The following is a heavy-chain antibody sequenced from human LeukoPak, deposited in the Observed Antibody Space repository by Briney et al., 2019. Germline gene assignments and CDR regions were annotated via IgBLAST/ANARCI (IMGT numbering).Heavy chain of an antibody. CDR1: EFTFSNYW. CDR2: INQDGSEK. CDR3: ARVAATATGAYDI. J-gene: IGHJ3*02. Sequence: GGSLRLSCAAYEFTFSNYWMSWVRQAPGKGLEWVSSINQDGSEKNYLDSAKGRFTISRDNTKNSLHLQMNSLRVEDTAVYYCARVAATATGAYDIWGQGTMVTVSS. D-gene: IGHD2-21*02. V-gene: IGHV3-7*04.